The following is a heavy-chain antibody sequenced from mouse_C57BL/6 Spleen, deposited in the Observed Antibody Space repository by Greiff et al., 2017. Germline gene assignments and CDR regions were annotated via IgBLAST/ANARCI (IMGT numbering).Heavy chain of an antibody. CDR3: AITTVGDYAMDY. D-gene: IGHD1-1*01. V-gene: IGHV1-81*01. CDR1: GYTFTSYG. CDR2: ICPRSGNT. Sequence: QVQLQQPGGALARPGASVQLSCKASGYTFTSYGISGVKQSTGQGLEWIGEICPRSGNTYYQEKFKGKATLTTDKASIKAYVEISSLTSEDSAVYCCAITTVGDYAMDYWGQGTSVAVSS. J-gene: IGHJ4*01.